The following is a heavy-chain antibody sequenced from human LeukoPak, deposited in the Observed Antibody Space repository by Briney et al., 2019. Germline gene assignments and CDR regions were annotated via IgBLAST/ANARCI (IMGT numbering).Heavy chain of an antibody. D-gene: IGHD6-13*01. J-gene: IGHJ4*02. Sequence: PGGSLRLSCAASGFTFSSYSMNWVRQAPGKGLEWVSYISSSSSTIYYADSVKGRFTISRDNAKNSLYLQMNSLRAEDTAVYYCASPKYSSSWTRLDYWGQGTLVTVSS. CDR2: ISSSSSTI. CDR1: GFTFSSYS. V-gene: IGHV3-48*01. CDR3: ASPKYSSSWTRLDY.